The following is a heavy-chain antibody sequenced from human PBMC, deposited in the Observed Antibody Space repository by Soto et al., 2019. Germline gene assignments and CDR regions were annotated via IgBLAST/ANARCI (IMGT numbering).Heavy chain of an antibody. CDR1: GYTFTSYD. Sequence: ASVKVSCKASGYTFTSYDINWVRQATGQGLEWMGWMNPNSGNTGYAQKFQGRVTMTRNTSISTAYMELSSLRSEDTAVYYCARALRKMGYCSGGSCYLESYYYYMDVWG. D-gene: IGHD2-15*01. CDR3: ARALRKMGYCSGGSCYLESYYYYMDV. V-gene: IGHV1-8*01. J-gene: IGHJ6*03. CDR2: MNPNSGNT.